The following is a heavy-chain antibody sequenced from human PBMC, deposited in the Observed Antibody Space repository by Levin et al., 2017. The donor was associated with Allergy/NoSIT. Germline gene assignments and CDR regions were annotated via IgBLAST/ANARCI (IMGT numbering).Heavy chain of an antibody. CDR1: GFTFSSYA. Sequence: PGGSLRLSCAASGFTFSSYAMSWVRQAPGKGLEWVSAISGSGGSTYYADSVKGRFTISRDNSKNTLYLQMNSLRAEDTAVYYCAKDDFLFSFNYYDSSGYYHDYWGQGTLVTVSS. D-gene: IGHD3-22*01. V-gene: IGHV3-23*01. J-gene: IGHJ4*02. CDR3: AKDDFLFSFNYYDSSGYYHDY. CDR2: ISGSGGST.